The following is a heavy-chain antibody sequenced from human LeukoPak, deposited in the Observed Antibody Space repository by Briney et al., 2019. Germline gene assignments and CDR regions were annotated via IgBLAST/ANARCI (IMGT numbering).Heavy chain of an antibody. CDR2: ISGNDEST. V-gene: IGHV3-23*01. CDR3: ARDRRPARTYSGLFDY. J-gene: IGHJ4*02. D-gene: IGHD5-12*01. Sequence: GGSLRLSCAASGFSCSTRGMSWVRQAPGKGLEWVSAISGNDESTFYADSVKGRFTISRDNSRNTLYPQLSSLSAEDSAIYYCARDRRPARTYSGLFDYWGQGTLVTVSS. CDR1: GFSCSTRG.